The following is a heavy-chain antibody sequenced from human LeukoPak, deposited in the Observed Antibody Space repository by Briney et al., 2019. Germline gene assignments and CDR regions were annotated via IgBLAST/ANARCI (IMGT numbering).Heavy chain of an antibody. CDR1: GFTFSSYA. D-gene: IGHD3-22*01. Sequence: GGSLRLSCAASGFTFSSYAMSWVRQAPGKGLEWVSAISGSGGSANYADSVKARFTISRDNSKITLHLQMNSLRAEDTAVYYCAKGPSSYYYDSSDYSYFDYWGQGTLVTVSS. CDR2: ISGSGGSA. CDR3: AKGPSSYYYDSSDYSYFDY. J-gene: IGHJ4*02. V-gene: IGHV3-23*01.